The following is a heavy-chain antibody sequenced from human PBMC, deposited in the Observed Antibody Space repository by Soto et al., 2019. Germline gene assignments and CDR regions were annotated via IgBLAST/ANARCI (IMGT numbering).Heavy chain of an antibody. J-gene: IGHJ6*02. CDR3: ARDILGPRHMIVVVITSSYYYYGMDV. D-gene: IGHD3-22*01. CDR2: ISAYNGNT. CDR1: GYTFTSYG. Sequence: PWASVKVSCKASGYTFTSYGISWVRQAPGQGLEWMGWISAYNGNTNYAQKLQGRVTMTTDTSTSTAYMELRSLRSDDTAVYYCARDILGPRHMIVVVITSSYYYYGMDVWGQGTTVTVSS. V-gene: IGHV1-18*01.